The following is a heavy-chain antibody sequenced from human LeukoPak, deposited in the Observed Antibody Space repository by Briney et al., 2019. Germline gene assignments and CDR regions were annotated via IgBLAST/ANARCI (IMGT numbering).Heavy chain of an antibody. CDR3: ARDPFSLSRYYDSSPDVGFDY. J-gene: IGHJ4*02. D-gene: IGHD3-22*01. CDR2: IIPIFGTA. V-gene: IGHV1-69*05. Sequence: SVKVSCKASGGTFSSYAISWVRQAPGQGLEWMGRIIPIFGTANYAQKFQGRVTITTDESTSTAYMELSSPRSEDTAVYYCARDPFSLSRYYDSSPDVGFDYWGQGTLVTVSS. CDR1: GGTFSSYA.